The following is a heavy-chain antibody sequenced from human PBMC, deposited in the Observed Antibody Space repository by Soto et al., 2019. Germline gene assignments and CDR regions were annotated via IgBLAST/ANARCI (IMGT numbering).Heavy chain of an antibody. D-gene: IGHD6-6*01. V-gene: IGHV1-69*02. CDR3: VCHGKIAPRPMVEY. Sequence: QVLLVQSGAEVRKPGSSVKVSCKPSGGAFYSYTFTWVRQAPGQGLEWMGRIIPVFGKSKSAPAFQDRVTLTADKSTGTAFMELSSLRSDDTALYFCVCHGKIAPRPMVEYWGQGSLVTVSS. CDR1: GGAFYSYT. CDR2: IIPVFGKS. J-gene: IGHJ4*02.